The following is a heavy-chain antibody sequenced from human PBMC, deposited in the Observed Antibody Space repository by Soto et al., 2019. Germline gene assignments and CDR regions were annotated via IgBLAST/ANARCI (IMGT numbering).Heavy chain of an antibody. J-gene: IGHJ4*02. CDR1: GFTFSSYS. CDR3: ARDGSAMVVTYYYFDY. Sequence: GGALRHSCATSGFTFSSYSKNWGRPAPGKGLEWVSYISSSSSTIYYADSVKGRFTISRDNAKNSLYLQMNSLRAEDTAVYYCARDGSAMVVTYYYFDYWGQGTLVTVSS. D-gene: IGHD5-18*01. V-gene: IGHV3-48*01. CDR2: ISSSSSTI.